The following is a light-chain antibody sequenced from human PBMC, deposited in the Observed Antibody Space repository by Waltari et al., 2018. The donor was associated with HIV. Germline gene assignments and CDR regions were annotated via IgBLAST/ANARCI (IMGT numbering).Light chain of an antibody. CDR3: QVWDYNSDRWV. CDR2: DDS. J-gene: IGLJ3*02. Sequence: SYVLTPPPSVSVAPGHTARLTCGGNNIGTKNLRWYQQRPGQAPVLVVSDDSDRPSDIPERFSGSNSANTATLSISRVEAGDEADYYCQVWDYNSDRWVFGGGTKLTVL. CDR1: NIGTKN. V-gene: IGLV3-21*02.